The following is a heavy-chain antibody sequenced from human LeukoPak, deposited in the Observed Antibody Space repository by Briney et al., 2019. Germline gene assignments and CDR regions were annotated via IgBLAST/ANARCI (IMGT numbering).Heavy chain of an antibody. D-gene: IGHD4-11*01. V-gene: IGHV3-30*18. CDR3: AKDQTTVWIGHADY. Sequence: QPGRSLRLSCAASGFTFNSYGMHWVRQAPGKGLVWVAVISYDGSNKYYADSVKGRFTISRDNSKNTLYLQMNSLRAEDTAVYYCAKDQTTVWIGHADYWGQGTLVTVSS. J-gene: IGHJ4*02. CDR1: GFTFNSYG. CDR2: ISYDGSNK.